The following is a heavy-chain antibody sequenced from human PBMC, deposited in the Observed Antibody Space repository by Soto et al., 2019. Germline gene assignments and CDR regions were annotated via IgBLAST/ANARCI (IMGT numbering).Heavy chain of an antibody. CDR3: AKSITFDWLFFDY. Sequence: QVQLQESGPGLVKPSGTLSLTCAVSGGSISRTNWWSWVRQPPGKGLEWIGEIYHSGTTNYKPSLTSRVNMSVAKSKNQFSLKLSFVTAADTAVYYCAKSITFDWLFFDYWGRGTLVTVSS. D-gene: IGHD3-9*01. V-gene: IGHV4-4*02. CDR1: GGSISRTNW. J-gene: IGHJ4*02. CDR2: IYHSGTT.